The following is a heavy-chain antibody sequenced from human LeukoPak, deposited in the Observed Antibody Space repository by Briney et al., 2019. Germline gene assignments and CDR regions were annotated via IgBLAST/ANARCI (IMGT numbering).Heavy chain of an antibody. CDR1: GFTFSSYS. J-gene: IGHJ6*04. CDR3: ARDEVLWFGELPPYYYGMDV. V-gene: IGHV3-21*01. Sequence: GGSLRLSYAASGFTFSSYSMNWVRQAPGKGLEWVSSISSSSSYIYYADSVKGRFTISRDNAKNSLYLQMNSLRAEDTAVYYCARDEVLWFGELPPYYYGMDVWGKGTTVTVSS. D-gene: IGHD3-10*01. CDR2: ISSSSSYI.